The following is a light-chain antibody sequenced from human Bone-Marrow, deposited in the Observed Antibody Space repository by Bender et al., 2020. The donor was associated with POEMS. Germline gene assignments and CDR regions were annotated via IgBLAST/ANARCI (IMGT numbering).Light chain of an antibody. CDR1: RSDIGDSNS. J-gene: IGLJ2*01. V-gene: IGLV2-14*03. Sequence: QSALTQPASVFGSPGQSITISCTGTRSDIGDSNSVSWYQHHPGKAPKLIIYDVTNRPSGISNRFSGSKSGTTASLTISGLQAEDEADYFCSSYTIRATLLFGGGTKLTVL. CDR3: SSYTIRATLL. CDR2: DVT.